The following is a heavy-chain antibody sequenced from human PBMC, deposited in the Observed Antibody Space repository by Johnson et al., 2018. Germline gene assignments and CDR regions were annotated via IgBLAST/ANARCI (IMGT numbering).Heavy chain of an antibody. Sequence: VQLVESGGGLVQPGRSLRLSCAASGFSLDEYGMHWVRPAPGKGLAWVSGLRWNSNNIGYAGSVKGRFTISRDNAKNSLYLQMNSLRAEDTALYYCVKDKFGFYDGNDAFDIWGQGTMVTVSS. D-gene: IGHD2/OR15-2a*01. CDR3: VKDKFGFYDGNDAFDI. V-gene: IGHV3-9*01. CDR2: LRWNSNNI. J-gene: IGHJ3*02. CDR1: GFSLDEYG.